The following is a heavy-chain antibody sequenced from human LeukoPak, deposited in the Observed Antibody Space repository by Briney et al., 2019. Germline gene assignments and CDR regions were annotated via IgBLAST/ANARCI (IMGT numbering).Heavy chain of an antibody. Sequence: SVKVSCKASGGTFSSYAISWVRQAPGQGREWMGGIIPIFGTANYAQTFQGRVTITADESTIPAYMELSSLRSEDTAVYYCARSPLSHYYDSSGLFDYWGQGTLVTVSS. J-gene: IGHJ4*02. CDR1: GGTFSSYA. V-gene: IGHV1-69*13. CDR2: IIPIFGTA. D-gene: IGHD3-22*01. CDR3: ARSPLSHYYDSSGLFDY.